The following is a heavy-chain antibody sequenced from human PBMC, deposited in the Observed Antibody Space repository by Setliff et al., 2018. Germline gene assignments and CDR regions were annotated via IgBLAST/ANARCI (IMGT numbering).Heavy chain of an antibody. D-gene: IGHD2-2*01. CDR1: GYTFTNFG. V-gene: IGHV1-18*01. CDR3: ARGPLDFVVLPAAGKFDY. J-gene: IGHJ4*02. CDR2: NSA. Sequence: ASVKVSCKTSGYTFTNFGINWVRQAPGQGLEWMGWNSAYARKFQGRVTMTTDTPTNTAYMELRSLRSDDTAVYYCARGPLDFVVLPAAGKFDYWGQGTLVTVSS.